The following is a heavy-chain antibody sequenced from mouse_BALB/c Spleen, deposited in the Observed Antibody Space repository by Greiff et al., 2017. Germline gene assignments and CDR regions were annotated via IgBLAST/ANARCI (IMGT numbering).Heavy chain of an antibody. CDR3: ARSELVYWYFDV. Sequence: QVQLQQPGAELVMPGASVKMSCKASGYTFTDYWMHWVKQRPGQGLEWIGAIDTSDSYTSYNQKFKGKATLTVDESSSTAYMQLSSLTSEDSAVYYCARSELVYWYFDVWGAGTTVTVAS. D-gene: IGHD4-1*01. J-gene: IGHJ1*01. V-gene: IGHV1-69*01. CDR2: IDTSDSYT. CDR1: GYTFTDYW.